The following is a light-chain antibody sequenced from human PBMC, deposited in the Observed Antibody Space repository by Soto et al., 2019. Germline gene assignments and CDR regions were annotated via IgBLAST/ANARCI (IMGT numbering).Light chain of an antibody. J-gene: IGKJ1*01. V-gene: IGKV3-15*01. CDR1: QSVSSN. CDR2: GAS. Sequence: EIVMTQSPATLSVSPGERATLSCRASQSVSSNLAWYQQKPGQAPRLLIYGASTRASGIPARFSGSGSGTGFTLAISGLQSEDFAVDYCQQYNNWPPWTCGQGTKVEIK. CDR3: QQYNNWPPWT.